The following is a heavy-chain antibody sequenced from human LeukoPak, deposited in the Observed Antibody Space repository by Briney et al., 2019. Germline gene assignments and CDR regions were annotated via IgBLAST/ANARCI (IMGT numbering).Heavy chain of an antibody. J-gene: IGHJ4*02. Sequence: GGSLRLSCVASGFTFSKYAMTWVRQAPGKGLEWVSSISGSGTTYYADSVKGRFTVSSDNSKNTLYLQMNSLRAEDTAVYYCARGAGTMVRGLTIDYWGQGTLVTVSS. V-gene: IGHV3-23*01. CDR2: ISGSGTT. CDR3: ARGAGTMVRGLTIDY. D-gene: IGHD3-10*01. CDR1: GFTFSKYA.